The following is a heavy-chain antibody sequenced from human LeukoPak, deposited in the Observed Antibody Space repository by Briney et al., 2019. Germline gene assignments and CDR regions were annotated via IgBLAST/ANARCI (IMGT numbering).Heavy chain of an antibody. CDR1: GFTFSSYE. Sequence: PGGSLRLSCAASGFTFSSYEMNWVRQAPGKGLEWISYISASSSTIYYADSVKGRFTVSRDNAKNSLFLQLNSLTEGDTAVYYCAKVRSTILTPEWFFDLWGRGTRVAVSS. V-gene: IGHV3-48*03. D-gene: IGHD5/OR15-5a*01. J-gene: IGHJ2*01. CDR3: AKVRSTILTPEWFFDL. CDR2: ISASSSTI.